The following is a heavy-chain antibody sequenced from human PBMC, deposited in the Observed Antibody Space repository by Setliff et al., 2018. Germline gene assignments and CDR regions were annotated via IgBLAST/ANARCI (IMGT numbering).Heavy chain of an antibody. J-gene: IGHJ4*02. V-gene: IGHV3-74*01. Sequence: LRRSRAASEFTLSTYSLHSVRQAPRKGLVWVSRINSDESTTTYADSVKGRFTITRDNGKNTVYLQMNSLRAEDTAMYYCVCGSAYFSGSFDCWGQGTLVTVSS. CDR3: VCGSAYFSGSFDC. CDR2: INSDESTT. CDR1: EFTLSTYS. D-gene: IGHD2-15*01.